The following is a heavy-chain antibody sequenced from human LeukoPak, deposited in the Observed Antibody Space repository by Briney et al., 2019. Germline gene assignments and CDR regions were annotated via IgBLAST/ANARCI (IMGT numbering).Heavy chain of an antibody. J-gene: IGHJ4*02. CDR3: ARPHGYNIFDY. D-gene: IGHD5-24*01. CDR2: IYHSGST. V-gene: IGHV4-38-2*01. CDR1: GYSISSGYY. Sequence: SETLSLTCAVSGYSISSGYYWGWIRQPPGKGLEWIGSIYHSGSTYYNPSLKSRVTISVDTSKNQFSLKLSSVTAADTAVYYCARPHGYNIFDYWGQGTLVIVSS.